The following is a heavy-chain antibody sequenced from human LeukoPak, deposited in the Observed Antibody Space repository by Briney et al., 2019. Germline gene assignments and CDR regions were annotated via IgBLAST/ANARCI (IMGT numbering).Heavy chain of an antibody. Sequence: ASVKVSCKASGYTFTSYDINWVRQATGQGLEWMGWMNPNSGNTGYAQKFQGRVTMTRNTSISTAYMELSSLRSEDTAVYYCARDPIGYSPDYFDYWGQGTLVTVSS. J-gene: IGHJ4*02. V-gene: IGHV1-8*01. D-gene: IGHD2-21*01. CDR2: MNPNSGNT. CDR3: ARDPIGYSPDYFDY. CDR1: GYTFTSYD.